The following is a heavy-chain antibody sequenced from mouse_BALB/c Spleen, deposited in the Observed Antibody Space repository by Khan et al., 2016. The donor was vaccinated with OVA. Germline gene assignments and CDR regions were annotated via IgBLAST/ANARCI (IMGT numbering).Heavy chain of an antibody. D-gene: IGHD1-1*01. Sequence: LQQSGPELVKPGASVKVSCKASGYSFTDYNMFWVKQSHGKSLEWIGYIDPYNGGTSYNQKFKGKATLTVDTSSSTAFMHLSSLTSEDSAVFYCARTDYYGSSYYFDYWGQGTTLTVSS. CDR2: IDPYNGGT. CDR3: ARTDYYGSSYYFDY. CDR1: GYSFTDYN. V-gene: IGHV1S135*01. J-gene: IGHJ2*01.